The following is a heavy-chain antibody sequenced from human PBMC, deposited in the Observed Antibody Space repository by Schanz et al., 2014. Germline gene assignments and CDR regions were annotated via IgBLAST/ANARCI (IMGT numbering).Heavy chain of an antibody. J-gene: IGHJ4*02. Sequence: QVQLVQSGAEVKKPGASVKVSCKASGYNITSNDVTWVRQATGQGLEWMGWISAQTGDTRYAQKMQGRVTMTADTSTTTAYMELSGLRSEDTAVYYCARDRLECGAECYSVEVFEIWGQGTLVIVSS. CDR3: ARDRLECGAECYSVEVFEI. D-gene: IGHD2-21*01. CDR1: GYNITSND. CDR2: ISAQTGDT. V-gene: IGHV1-18*01.